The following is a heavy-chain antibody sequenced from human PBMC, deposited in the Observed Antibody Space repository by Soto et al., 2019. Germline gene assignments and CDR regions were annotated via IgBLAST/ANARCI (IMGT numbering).Heavy chain of an antibody. Sequence: PSETLSLTCAVSGGSISSGGYSWSWIRQPPGKGLEWIGYIYHSGSTYYNPSLKSRVTISVDRSKNQFSLKLSSVTAADTAVYYCARTSIAVAVPNYFDYWGQGTLVTVSS. CDR3: ARTSIAVAVPNYFDY. CDR2: IYHSGST. V-gene: IGHV4-30-2*01. CDR1: GGSISSGGYS. D-gene: IGHD6-19*01. J-gene: IGHJ4*02.